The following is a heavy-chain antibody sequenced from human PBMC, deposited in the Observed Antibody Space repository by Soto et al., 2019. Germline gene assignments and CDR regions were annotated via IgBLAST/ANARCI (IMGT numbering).Heavy chain of an antibody. CDR1: GFTFSSYA. CDR2: ISGSGGST. J-gene: IGHJ4*02. V-gene: IGHV3-23*01. D-gene: IGHD3-22*01. Sequence: GGSLRLSCAASGFTFSSYAMIWVRQAPGKGLEWVSAISGSGGSTYYADSVKGRFTISRDNSKNTLYLQMNSLRAEDTAVYYCAKGDYYDSSGYSDWGQGTLVTVSS. CDR3: AKGDYYDSSGYSD.